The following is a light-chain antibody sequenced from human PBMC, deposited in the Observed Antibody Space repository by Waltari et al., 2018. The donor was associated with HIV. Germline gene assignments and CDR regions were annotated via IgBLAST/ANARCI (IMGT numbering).Light chain of an antibody. CDR3: AAWDDSLNGWV. Sequence: QSVLTQPPSASGTPGQRVTISCSGSSSNIGRNTVNWYQQLPGTAPKLLIYSKNQRPSGVPDRFSGSKSGTSASLAISGLQSEDEADYYCAAWDDSLNGWVFGGGTKLTVL. CDR2: SKN. V-gene: IGLV1-44*01. CDR1: SSNIGRNT. J-gene: IGLJ3*02.